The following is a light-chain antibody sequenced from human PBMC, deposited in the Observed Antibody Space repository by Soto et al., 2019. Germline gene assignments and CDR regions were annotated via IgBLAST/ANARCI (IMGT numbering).Light chain of an antibody. CDR2: GAS. CDR3: QQYNNWPPIT. Sequence: EIVLTQSPGTLSLSPGERATLSCRASQNVDTKYLAWYQFKPGQAPRIIIFGASTRATGIPARFSGSGSGTEFTLTISSLQSEDFAVYYCQQYNNWPPITFGQGTRLEIK. J-gene: IGKJ5*01. V-gene: IGKV3-15*01. CDR1: QNVDTKY.